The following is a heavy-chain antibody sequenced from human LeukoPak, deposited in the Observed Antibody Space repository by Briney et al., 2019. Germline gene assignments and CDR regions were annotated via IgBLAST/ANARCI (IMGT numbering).Heavy chain of an antibody. CDR1: GFTFSSYE. J-gene: IGHJ5*02. CDR2: ISSSNYI. Sequence: PGGSLRLSCAASGFTFSSYEMNWVRQAPGKGLEWVSSISSSNYIYYADSVKGRFTISRDNAKNSLYLQMNSLRAEDTAVYYCAIGSVTGRQRAPPKEWFDPWGQGTPVTVSS. V-gene: IGHV3-21*01. D-gene: IGHD6-6*01. CDR3: AIGSVTGRQRAPPKEWFDP.